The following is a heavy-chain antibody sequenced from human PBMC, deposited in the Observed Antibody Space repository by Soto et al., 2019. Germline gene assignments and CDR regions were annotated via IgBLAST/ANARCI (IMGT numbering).Heavy chain of an antibody. Sequence: SETLSLTCTVSGGSISSSSYYWGWIRQPPGKGLEWIGSIYYSGSTYYNPSLKSRVTISVDTSKNKFSLKLSSVTAADTAVYYCASGTYVIAAAGPIYYYYYGMDVWGQGTTVT. CDR1: GGSISSSSYY. CDR3: ASGTYVIAAAGPIYYYYYGMDV. D-gene: IGHD6-13*01. J-gene: IGHJ6*02. CDR2: IYYSGST. V-gene: IGHV4-39*01.